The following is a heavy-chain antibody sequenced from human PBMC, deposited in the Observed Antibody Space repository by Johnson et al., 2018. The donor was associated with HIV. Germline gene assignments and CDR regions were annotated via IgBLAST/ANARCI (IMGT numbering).Heavy chain of an antibody. CDR3: ARDLEDIVVVPAAIGAFDI. V-gene: IGHV3-30*19. CDR1: GFTFSSYG. CDR2: IWYDGSNK. J-gene: IGHJ3*02. D-gene: IGHD2-2*01. Sequence: QVQLVESGGGVVQPGRSLRLSCAESGFTFSSYGMHWVLQAPGKGLEWVAVIWYDGSNKYYADSVKGRFTISRDNSKNTLYLQMNSLRAEDTAVYYCARDLEDIVVVPAAIGAFDIWGQGTMVTVSS.